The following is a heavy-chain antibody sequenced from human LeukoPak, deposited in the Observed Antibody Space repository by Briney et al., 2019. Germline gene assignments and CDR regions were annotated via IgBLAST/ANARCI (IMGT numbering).Heavy chain of an antibody. CDR2: IYYSGST. D-gene: IGHD2-2*01. Sequence: SETLSLTCTVSGGSISSSSYYWGWIRQPPGKGLEWIGSIYYSGSTYYNPSLKSRVTISVDTSKNQFSLKLSSVTAADTAVYYCIGVVVLRGHPGSDAFDIWGQGTMVTVSS. CDR1: GGSISSSSYY. V-gene: IGHV4-39*07. J-gene: IGHJ3*02. CDR3: IGVVVLRGHPGSDAFDI.